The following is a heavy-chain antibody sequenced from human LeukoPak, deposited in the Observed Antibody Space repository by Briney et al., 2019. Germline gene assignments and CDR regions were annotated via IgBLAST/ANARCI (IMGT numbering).Heavy chain of an antibody. J-gene: IGHJ4*02. CDR2: IYHSGST. CDR3: ARRLEVIAAVDRFDY. V-gene: IGHV4-59*04. D-gene: IGHD6-6*01. CDR1: GGSISSYY. Sequence: SETLSLTCTVSGGSISSYYWSWIRQPPGKGLEWIGSIYHSGSTYYNPSLKSRVTISVDTSKNQFSLKLSSVTAADTAVYYCARRLEVIAAVDRFDYWGQGTLVTVSS.